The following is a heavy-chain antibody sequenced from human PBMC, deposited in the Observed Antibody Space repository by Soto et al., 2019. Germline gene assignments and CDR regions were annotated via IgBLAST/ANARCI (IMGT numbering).Heavy chain of an antibody. Sequence: ASVKVSCKASGYTRFGLNCVRQAPVQGLEWMGWISGHTSKTKYAQRFQGRVTMTTDASTTTAYMELTSLRSDDTAVYYCATLSDYYSYAMDVWGQGTTVTV. V-gene: IGHV1-18*01. CDR1: GYTRFG. CDR2: ISGHTSKT. CDR3: ATLSDYYSYAMDV. J-gene: IGHJ6*02.